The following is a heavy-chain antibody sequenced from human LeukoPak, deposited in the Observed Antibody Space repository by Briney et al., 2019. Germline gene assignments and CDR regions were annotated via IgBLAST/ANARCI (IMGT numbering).Heavy chain of an antibody. CDR2: IIPILGIA. CDR1: GGTFSSYA. V-gene: IGHV1-69*04. J-gene: IGHJ4*02. Sequence: SVKVSCKASGGTFSSYAISWVRQAPGQGLEWMGRIIPILGIANYAQKFQGRVTITADKSTSTAYMELSSLRSEDTAVCYCARESYYDSSRFDYWGQGTLVTVSS. CDR3: ARESYYDSSRFDY. D-gene: IGHD3-22*01.